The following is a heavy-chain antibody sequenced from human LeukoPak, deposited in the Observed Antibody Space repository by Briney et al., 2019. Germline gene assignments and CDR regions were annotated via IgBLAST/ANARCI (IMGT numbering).Heavy chain of an antibody. J-gene: IGHJ6*03. V-gene: IGHV3-11*04. CDR3: AKTHGPYCSGGTCLDYYYYMDV. D-gene: IGHD2-15*01. CDR2: ISSSGSTI. Sequence: GGSLRLSCAASGFTFSDYYMSWIRQAPGEGLEWGSYISSSGSTIYYADSVKGRFTISRDNSKNTLYLQMNSLGVEDTAIYYCAKTHGPYCSGGTCLDYYYYMDVWGKGTTVTVSS. CDR1: GFTFSDYY.